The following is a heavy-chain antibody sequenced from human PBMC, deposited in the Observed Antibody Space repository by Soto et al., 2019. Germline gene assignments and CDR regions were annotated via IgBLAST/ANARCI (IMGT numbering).Heavy chain of an antibody. Sequence: QVQLVESGGGVVQPGRSLRLSCAASGFTFRSYGMHWVRQARGKGLEWVAVIWYDGTVKNYADSVKGRFSISRDNSQNTVYLQMNTLRAEDTAVYYCARADCGGQCACDFWGQGTLVSVSS. J-gene: IGHJ4*02. V-gene: IGHV3-33*01. D-gene: IGHD2-21*01. CDR3: ARADCGGQCACDF. CDR1: GFTFRSYG. CDR2: IWYDGTVK.